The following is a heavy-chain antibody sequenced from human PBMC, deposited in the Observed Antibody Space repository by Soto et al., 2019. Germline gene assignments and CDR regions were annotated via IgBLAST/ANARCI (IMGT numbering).Heavy chain of an antibody. CDR3: ARDGSYYHYGMDV. Sequence: PSETLSLTCTVSGGSISSGGYYLSWIRQHPGKGLEWIGYIYYSGSTYYNPSLKSRVTISVETSKNQFSLKLSPVTAADTDVYYCARDGSYYHYGMDVWGQGTTVTVSS. D-gene: IGHD1-26*01. CDR2: IYYSGST. CDR1: GGSISSGGYY. V-gene: IGHV4-31*03. J-gene: IGHJ6*02.